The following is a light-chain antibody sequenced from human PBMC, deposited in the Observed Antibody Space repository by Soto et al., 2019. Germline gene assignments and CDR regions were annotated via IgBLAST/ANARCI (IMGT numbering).Light chain of an antibody. CDR3: SSYTKTSTIVV. Sequence: QSVLTQPASVSGSPGQSITISCTGTSNDIGAYNYVSWYQQSPDKAPKLLIYDVNNRPSGVSTRFSGSKSGNTASLTISGLQADDEAEYYCSSYTKTSTIVVFVGGTKLTV. V-gene: IGLV2-14*01. CDR1: SNDIGAYNY. J-gene: IGLJ3*02. CDR2: DVN.